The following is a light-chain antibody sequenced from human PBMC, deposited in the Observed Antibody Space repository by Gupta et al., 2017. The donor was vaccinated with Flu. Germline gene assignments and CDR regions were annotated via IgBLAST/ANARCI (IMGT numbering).Light chain of an antibody. J-gene: IGLJ3*02. CDR2: EVT. V-gene: IGLV2-14*01. CDR1: SNDIGDIGDFND. Sequence: SCTGTSNDIGDIGDFNDVSWYQQHSGKAPKLLIYEVTKRPSGVSNRFSGSKSGNTASLTISGLQAEDEAIYHCSSYSFSATRWVFGGGTTVTVL. CDR3: SSYSFSATRWV.